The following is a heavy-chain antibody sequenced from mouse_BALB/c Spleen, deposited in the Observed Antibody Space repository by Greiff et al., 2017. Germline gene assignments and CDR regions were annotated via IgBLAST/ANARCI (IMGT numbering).Heavy chain of an antibody. CDR1: GYTFTSYT. CDR2: INPSSGYT. J-gene: IGHJ4*01. V-gene: IGHV1-4*02. CDR3: ALYRFYAMDY. Sequence: QVQLKESAAELARPGASVKMSCKASGYTFTSYTMHWVKQRPGQGLEWIGYINPSSGYTEYNQKFKDKTTLTADKSSSTAYMQLSSLTSEDSAVYYCALYRFYAMDYWGQGTSVTVSS. D-gene: IGHD2-14*01.